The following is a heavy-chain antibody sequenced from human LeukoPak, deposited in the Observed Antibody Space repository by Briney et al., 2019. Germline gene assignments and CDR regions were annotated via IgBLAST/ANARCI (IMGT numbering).Heavy chain of an antibody. D-gene: IGHD3-3*01. Sequence: GASVKVSCKASGGTFSSYAISWVRQAPGQGLEWMGRINPNTGDTIYAQRFQGRATMTRDTSISAAYMELSSLTSDDTAIYYCARDLVGGIWSAGFWGQGTLVTVSS. CDR1: GGTFSSYA. CDR2: INPNTGDT. J-gene: IGHJ4*02. CDR3: ARDLVGGIWSAGF. V-gene: IGHV1-2*06.